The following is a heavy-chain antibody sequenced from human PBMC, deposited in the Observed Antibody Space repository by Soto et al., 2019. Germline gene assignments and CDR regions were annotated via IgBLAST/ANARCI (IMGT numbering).Heavy chain of an antibody. J-gene: IGHJ4*02. Sequence: GGSLRLSCAASGFTVSSTYVSWVRQAPGKGLEWVSIIFSSGESFYADSVKGRFTISRDSSDNTVYLQMNSLKAEDTAVYYCARGGIGMVRTFDHWGQGXLVTVSS. D-gene: IGHD3-10*01. CDR3: ARGGIGMVRTFDH. CDR2: IFSSGES. V-gene: IGHV3-53*01. CDR1: GFTVSSTY.